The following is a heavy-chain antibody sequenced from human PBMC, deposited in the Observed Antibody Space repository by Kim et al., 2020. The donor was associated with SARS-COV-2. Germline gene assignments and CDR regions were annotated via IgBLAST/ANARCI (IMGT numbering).Heavy chain of an antibody. J-gene: IGHJ5*02. CDR3: ARDFEVGVVTMDNWFDP. CDR1: GGSISSYY. V-gene: IGHV4-4*07. D-gene: IGHD3-3*01. CDR2: IYTSGST. Sequence: SETLSLTCTVSGGSISSYYWSWIRQPAGKGLEWIGRIYTSGSTNYNPSLKSRVTMSVDTSKNQFSLKLSSVTAADTAVYYCARDFEVGVVTMDNWFDPWGQGTLVTVSS.